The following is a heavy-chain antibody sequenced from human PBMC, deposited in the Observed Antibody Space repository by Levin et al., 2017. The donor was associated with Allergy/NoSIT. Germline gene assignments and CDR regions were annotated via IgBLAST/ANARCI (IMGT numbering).Heavy chain of an antibody. V-gene: IGHV1-2*02. CDR1: GYTFIAYY. D-gene: IGHD3-16*01. Sequence: ASVKVSCKASGYTFIAYYMHWVRQAPGQGLEWMGWINPNSGGTNYAQKFQGRVTMTRDTSIGTAYMELSGLTSDDTAVYYCARVLGQWPHYLNWFDPWGQGTLVTVSS. CDR2: INPNSGGT. CDR3: ARVLGQWPHYLNWFDP. J-gene: IGHJ5*02.